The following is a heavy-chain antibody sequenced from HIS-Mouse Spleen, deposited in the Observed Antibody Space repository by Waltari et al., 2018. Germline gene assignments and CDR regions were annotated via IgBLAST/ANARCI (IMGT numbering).Heavy chain of an antibody. CDR3: AREIPYSSSWYDWYFDL. V-gene: IGHV4-39*07. D-gene: IGHD6-13*01. J-gene: IGHJ2*01. Sequence: QLQLQESGPGLEKPSEPLSLTCTVSGGSISSSSYYWGWIRQPPGKGLEWIGSIYYSGSTYYNPSLKSRVTISVDTSKNQLSLKLSSVTAADTAVYYCAREIPYSSSWYDWYFDLWGRGTLVTVSS. CDR1: GGSISSSSYY. CDR2: IYYSGST.